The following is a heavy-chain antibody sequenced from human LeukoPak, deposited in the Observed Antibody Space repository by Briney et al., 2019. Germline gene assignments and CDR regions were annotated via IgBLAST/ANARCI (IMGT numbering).Heavy chain of an antibody. Sequence: SETLSLTCTVHGESFSGYYWTWIRQPPGKGLEWIGEINHRGSTNINPSLKSRVTMAVDTSKNQFSLKLSSVTAADTALYYCARHPPLLNSPWFDPWGQGTLVTVSS. CDR2: INHRGST. D-gene: IGHD2-21*01. V-gene: IGHV4-34*10. J-gene: IGHJ5*02. CDR1: GESFSGYY. CDR3: ARHPPLLNSPWFDP.